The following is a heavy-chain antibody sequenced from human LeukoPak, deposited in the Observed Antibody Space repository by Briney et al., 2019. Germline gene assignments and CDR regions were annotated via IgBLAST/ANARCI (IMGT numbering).Heavy chain of an antibody. CDR2: ISAYNGNT. CDR1: GYTFTSYG. J-gene: IGHJ4*02. Sequence: ASVKVSCKASGYTFTSYGISWVRQAPGQGLEWMGWISAYNGNTNYAQKLQGRVTMTTDTSTSTAYMELRSLRSDDTAVYYCARARGYQLLSGPYYLDYWGQGTLVTVSS. CDR3: ARARGYQLLSGPYYLDY. D-gene: IGHD2-2*01. V-gene: IGHV1-18*01.